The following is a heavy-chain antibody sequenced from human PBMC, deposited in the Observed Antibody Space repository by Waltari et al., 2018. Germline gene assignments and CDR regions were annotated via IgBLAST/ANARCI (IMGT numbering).Heavy chain of an antibody. J-gene: IGHJ4*02. D-gene: IGHD3-16*01. CDR3: AREISNWPPDLGY. CDR2: INTNTGNP. CDR1: GYTFTKYG. V-gene: IGHV7-4-1*02. Sequence: QVQLVQSGSEWKKPGASVSISCKASGYTFTKYGMIWVRQAPGQGLEYMGWINTNTGNPTYAQGFTGRFVFSLDTSVSTAYLQITSLKAEDTAVYFCAREISNWPPDLGYWGQGTLVTVSS.